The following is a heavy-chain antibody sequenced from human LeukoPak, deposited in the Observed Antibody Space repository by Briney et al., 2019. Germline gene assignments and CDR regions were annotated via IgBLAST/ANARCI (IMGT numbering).Heavy chain of an antibody. CDR3: AREGDYKASGFDY. J-gene: IGHJ4*02. CDR1: GFIFSDYS. V-gene: IGHV3-21*01. CDR2: FRTTSNYI. Sequence: GGSLRLSCAASGFIFSDYSMNWVRQAPGKGLEWVSSFRTTSNYIYYADSVKGRFTISRDNAKNSLYLQMNSLRAEDTAVYYCAREGDYKASGFDYWGQGTLVTVSS. D-gene: IGHD4-17*01.